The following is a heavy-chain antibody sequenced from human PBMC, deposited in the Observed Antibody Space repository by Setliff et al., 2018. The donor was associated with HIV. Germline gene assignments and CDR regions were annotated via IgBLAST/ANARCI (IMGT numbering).Heavy chain of an antibody. J-gene: IGHJ4*02. V-gene: IGHV4-39*01. CDR2: IYDTGDT. Sequence: SETLSLTCTVTDDSLSRSDFYWAWIRQPPEKGLEWVASIYDTGDTHYNPSLKSRVTISVDTSKNQFSLKLNSVTAADTAVYYCARTRGYTYGYIDSWAQGTLVTVSS. CDR3: ARTRGYTYGYIDS. D-gene: IGHD5-18*01. CDR1: DDSLSRSDFY.